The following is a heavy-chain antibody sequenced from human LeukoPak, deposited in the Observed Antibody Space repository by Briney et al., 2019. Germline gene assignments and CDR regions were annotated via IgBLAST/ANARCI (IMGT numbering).Heavy chain of an antibody. CDR1: GFTFSSYE. CDR2: ISSSGSTI. V-gene: IGHV3-48*03. J-gene: IGHJ6*04. Sequence: GGSLRLSCAASGFTFSSYEMNWVRQAPGKGLEWVSYISSSGSTIYYADSVKGRFTISRDNAKNSLYLQMNSPRAEDTAVYYCARILVATGGMDVWGKGTTVTVSS. CDR3: ARILVATGGMDV. D-gene: IGHD5-12*01.